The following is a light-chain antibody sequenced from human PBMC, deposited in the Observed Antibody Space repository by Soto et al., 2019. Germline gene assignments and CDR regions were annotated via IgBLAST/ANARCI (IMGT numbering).Light chain of an antibody. CDR1: QNLGTLY. CDR2: SAS. Sequence: EIVLTQSPGTLSLSPGERGTLSCRASQNLGTLYLAWFQQNSGQAPRLLIYSASRRATGIPDRFTGSGSGTDFTLTINRVEPEDFAVYFCQQYAGSPRTFGQGTKVEIK. CDR3: QQYAGSPRT. V-gene: IGKV3-20*01. J-gene: IGKJ1*01.